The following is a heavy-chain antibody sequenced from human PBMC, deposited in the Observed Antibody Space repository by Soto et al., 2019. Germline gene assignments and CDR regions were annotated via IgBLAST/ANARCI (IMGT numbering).Heavy chain of an antibody. CDR3: VGGSGSYPYYYYGMDV. J-gene: IGHJ6*02. CDR1: GGTFSSYA. Sequence: QVQLVQSGAEVKKPGSSVKVSCKASGGTFSSYAISWVRQAPGQGLEWMGGIIPIFGTANYAQKFQGRVTITADESTSTAYMELSGLRSEDTAVYYCVGGSGSYPYYYYGMDVWGQGTTVTVSS. CDR2: IIPIFGTA. D-gene: IGHD3-10*01. V-gene: IGHV1-69*01.